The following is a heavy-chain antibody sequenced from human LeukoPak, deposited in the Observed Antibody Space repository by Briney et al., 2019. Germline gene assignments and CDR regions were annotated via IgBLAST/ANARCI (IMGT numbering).Heavy chain of an antibody. CDR3: RALEWLLFDGYFDY. D-gene: IGHD3-3*01. Sequence: PGGSLRLSGAASGLGVGDYAMSWIRQSPGKGLRGVGFIRRETLGGTTEYAASVSGRFTISRDDSKSIVYLQMNSLKTEDTAVYYCRALEWLLFDGYFDYWGQGTLVTVSS. CDR1: GLGVGDYA. V-gene: IGHV3-49*03. J-gene: IGHJ4*02. CDR2: IRRETLGGTT.